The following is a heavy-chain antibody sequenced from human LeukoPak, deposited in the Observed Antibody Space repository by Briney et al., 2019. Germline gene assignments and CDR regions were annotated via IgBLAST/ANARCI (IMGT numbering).Heavy chain of an antibody. CDR2: IYTSGST. V-gene: IGHV4-4*07. CDR3: ARLYYYGSISWFDP. D-gene: IGHD3-10*01. CDR1: GGSISSYY. J-gene: IGHJ5*02. Sequence: SETLSLTCTVSGGSISSYYWSWIRQPAGKGLEWIGRIYTSGSTNYNPSLKSRVSMSVDTSKNQFSLKLSSVTAADTAVYYCARLYYYGSISWFDPWGQGTLVTVSS.